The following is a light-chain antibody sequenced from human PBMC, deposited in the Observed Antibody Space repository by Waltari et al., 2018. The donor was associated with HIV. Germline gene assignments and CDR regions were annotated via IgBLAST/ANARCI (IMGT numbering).Light chain of an antibody. CDR2: GAS. Sequence: ELVLTQSPGTLSCSPGERATPSCRASQSVNANFFAWYQQRPGQAPRLLIYGASTRARGIPDRFSGSGSGTDFTLTISRLEPEDFAVYYCHQYGNSPSTFGQGTTLDIK. V-gene: IGKV3-20*01. CDR1: QSVNANF. CDR3: HQYGNSPST. J-gene: IGKJ2*01.